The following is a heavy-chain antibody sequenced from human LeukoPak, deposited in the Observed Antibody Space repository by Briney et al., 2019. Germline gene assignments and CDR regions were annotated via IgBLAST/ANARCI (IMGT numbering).Heavy chain of an antibody. CDR2: INSDGSST. J-gene: IGHJ5*02. V-gene: IGHV3-74*01. D-gene: IGHD3-22*01. CDR3: AREDYDSSGYYYVNWFDP. Sequence: GGSLRLSCAASGFTFSSYWMHWLRQAPGKGLVWVSRINSDGSSTSYADSVKGRFTISRDNAKNTLYLQMNSLSAEDTAVYYCAREDYDSSGYYYVNWFDPWGQGTLVTVPS. CDR1: GFTFSSYW.